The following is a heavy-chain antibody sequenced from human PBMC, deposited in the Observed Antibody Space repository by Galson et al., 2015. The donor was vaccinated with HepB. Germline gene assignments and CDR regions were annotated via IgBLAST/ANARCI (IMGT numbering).Heavy chain of an antibody. D-gene: IGHD3-3*01. CDR3: ARIQAIYDFWSGYDY. V-gene: IGHV2-70*01. CDR1: GFSLSTSGMC. CDR2: IDWDDDK. Sequence: PALVKPTQTLTLTCTFSGFSLSTSGMCVSWIRQPPGKALEWLALIDWDDDKYYSTSLKTRLTISKDTSKNQVVLTMTNMDPVDTATYYCARIQAIYDFWSGYDYWGQGTLVAVSS. J-gene: IGHJ4*02.